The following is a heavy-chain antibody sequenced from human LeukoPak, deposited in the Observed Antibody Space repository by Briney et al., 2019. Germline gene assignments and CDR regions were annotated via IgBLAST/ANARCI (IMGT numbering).Heavy chain of an antibody. CDR1: GFTFSSYA. D-gene: IGHD6-6*01. V-gene: IGHV3-64D*06. J-gene: IGHJ4*02. CDR2: ISSNGGST. CDR3: VKDLGSSSSGGPFDY. Sequence: GGSLRLSCSASGFTFSSYAMHWVRQAPGKGLEHVSAISSNGGSTYYADSVKGRFTISRDNSKNTLYLQMSSLRAEDTAVYYCVKDLGSSSSGGPFDYWGQGTLVTVSS.